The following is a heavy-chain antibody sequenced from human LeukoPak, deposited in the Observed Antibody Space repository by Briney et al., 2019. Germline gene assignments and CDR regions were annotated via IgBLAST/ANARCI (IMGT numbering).Heavy chain of an antibody. Sequence: ASVKVSCTASGYTFTSYGISWVRQAPGQGLEWMGWISAYNGNTNYAQKLQGRVTMTTDTSTSTAYMELRSLRSDDTAVYYCARVRNYYFYMDVWGKGTTVTVSS. V-gene: IGHV1-18*01. CDR2: ISAYNGNT. CDR3: ARVRNYYFYMDV. CDR1: GYTFTSYG. D-gene: IGHD2-21*01. J-gene: IGHJ6*03.